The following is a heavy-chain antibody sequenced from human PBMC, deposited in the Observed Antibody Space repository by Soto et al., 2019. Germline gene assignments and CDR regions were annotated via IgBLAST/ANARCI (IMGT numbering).Heavy chain of an antibody. CDR1: GFTFSSYA. Sequence: PGGSLRLSCAASGFTFSSYAMSWVRQAPGKGLEWVSAISGSGGSTYYADSVKGRFTISRDNSKNTLYLQMNSLRAEDTAVYYCVKDRRTMIVRGWFDPWGQGTLVTVSS. D-gene: IGHD3-22*01. CDR3: VKDRRTMIVRGWFDP. J-gene: IGHJ5*02. V-gene: IGHV3-23*01. CDR2: ISGSGGST.